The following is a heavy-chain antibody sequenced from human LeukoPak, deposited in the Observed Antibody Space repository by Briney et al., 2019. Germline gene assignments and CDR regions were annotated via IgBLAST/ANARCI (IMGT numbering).Heavy chain of an antibody. D-gene: IGHD6-6*01. CDR2: ISGSGGST. CDR1: GFTFSSYA. CDR3: ARGDSSSSAVGDAFDI. Sequence: GGSLRLSCAASGFTFSSYAMSWVRQAPGKGLEWVSAISGSGGSTSYAQKFQGRVTMTRDMSTSTVYMELSSLRSEDTAVYYCARGDSSSSAVGDAFDIWGQGTMVTVSS. V-gene: IGHV3-23*01. J-gene: IGHJ3*02.